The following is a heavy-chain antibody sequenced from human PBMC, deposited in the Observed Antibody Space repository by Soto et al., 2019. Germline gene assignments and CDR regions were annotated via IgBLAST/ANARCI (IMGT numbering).Heavy chain of an antibody. J-gene: IGHJ6*02. Sequence: PSETLSLTCTVSGGSISSSSYYWGWIRQPPGKGLEWIGSIYYSGSTYYNPSLKSRVTISVDTSKNQFSLKLSSVTAADTAVYYCARESGHKITEQHPNYGMDVWGQGTTVTVSS. CDR3: ARESGHKITEQHPNYGMDV. CDR2: IYYSGST. CDR1: GGSISSSSYY. D-gene: IGHD6-13*01. V-gene: IGHV4-39*07.